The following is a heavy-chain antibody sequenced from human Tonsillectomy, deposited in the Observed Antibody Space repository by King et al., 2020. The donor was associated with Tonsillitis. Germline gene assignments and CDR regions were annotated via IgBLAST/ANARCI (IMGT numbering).Heavy chain of an antibody. D-gene: IGHD6-13*01. CDR2: IYPGDSDT. J-gene: IGHJ4*02. CDR3: ARRSPSSWHFEY. Sequence: QLVQSGAEVKEPGESLKISCKGFGYSFTNYWIAWVRQMPGRGLEWMGIIYPGDSDTRYSPSFQGQVTISADKSISTAYVQWTSLKASDTAMYYCARRSPSSWHFEYGGLGTLLTLSS. V-gene: IGHV5-51*01. CDR1: GYSFTNYW.